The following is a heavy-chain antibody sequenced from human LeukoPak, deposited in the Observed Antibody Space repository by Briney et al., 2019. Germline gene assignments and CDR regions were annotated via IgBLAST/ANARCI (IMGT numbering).Heavy chain of an antibody. CDR1: GYTFTSYA. J-gene: IGHJ6*02. D-gene: IGHD2-2*01. CDR2: MNTNSGNT. Sequence: ASVKVSCKASGYTFTSYAMNWVRQATGQGLEWMGWMNTNSGNTGYAQKFQGRVTITRNTSISTAYMELSSLRSEDTAVYYCVRTVVPAASSYYYYYYGMDVWGRGTTVTVSS. CDR3: VRTVVPAASSYYYYYYGMDV. V-gene: IGHV1-8*02.